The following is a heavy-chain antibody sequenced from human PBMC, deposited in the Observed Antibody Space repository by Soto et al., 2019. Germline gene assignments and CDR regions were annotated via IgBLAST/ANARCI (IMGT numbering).Heavy chain of an antibody. D-gene: IGHD5-18*01. Sequence: GGSLRLSCAASGFTFSSYSMSWVRQAPGKGLEWVANINKNGGEKYYVDSVKGRFTISRDNAKNSLYLQMNSLRAEDTAVYYYARPWDTAMVSTWNYWGQGTLVTVSS. CDR1: GFTFSSYS. CDR2: INKNGGEK. J-gene: IGHJ4*02. CDR3: ARPWDTAMVSTWNY. V-gene: IGHV3-7*03.